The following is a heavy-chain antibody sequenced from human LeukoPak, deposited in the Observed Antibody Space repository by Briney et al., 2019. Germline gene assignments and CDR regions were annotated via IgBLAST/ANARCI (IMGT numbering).Heavy chain of an antibody. J-gene: IGHJ6*03. CDR1: GGSISSHY. V-gene: IGHV4-59*11. CDR2: IYYSGST. CDR3: ARDKTGTTIGRYYYYYMDV. Sequence: SETLPLTCTVSGGSISSHYWSWIRQPPGKGLEWIGYIYYSGSTNYNPSLKSRVTISVDTSKNQFSLKLSSVTAADTAVYYCARDKTGTTIGRYYYYYMDVWGKGTTVTVSS. D-gene: IGHD1-7*01.